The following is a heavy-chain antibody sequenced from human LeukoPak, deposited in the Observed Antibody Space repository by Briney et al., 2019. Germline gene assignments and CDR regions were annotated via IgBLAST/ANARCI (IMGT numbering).Heavy chain of an antibody. CDR3: ARMITGYYDDY. Sequence: GGSLRLSCVASGFTFSTFGMNWVRQAPGKGLEWVSYISSSSTTIYYADSVKGRFTISRDDAKSSLYLQMNSLRAEDTALYYCARMITGYYDDYWGQGTLVTVSS. CDR2: ISSSSTTI. D-gene: IGHD3-9*01. J-gene: IGHJ4*02. V-gene: IGHV3-48*01. CDR1: GFTFSTFG.